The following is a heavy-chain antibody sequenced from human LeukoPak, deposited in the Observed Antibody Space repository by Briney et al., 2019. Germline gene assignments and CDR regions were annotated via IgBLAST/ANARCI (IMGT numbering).Heavy chain of an antibody. CDR3: ASRSTDFYDILTGLPTGY. D-gene: IGHD3-9*01. Sequence: ASVKVSCKASGYTFTGYYMHWVRQAPGQGLEWMGWINPNSGGTNYAQKFQGRVTMTRDTSISTAYMELSRLRSDDTAVYYCASRSTDFYDILTGLPTGYWGQGTLVTVSS. V-gene: IGHV1-2*02. J-gene: IGHJ4*02. CDR1: GYTFTGYY. CDR2: INPNSGGT.